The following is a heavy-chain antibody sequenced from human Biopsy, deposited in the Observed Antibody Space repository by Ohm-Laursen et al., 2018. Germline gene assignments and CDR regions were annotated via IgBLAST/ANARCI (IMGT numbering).Heavy chain of an antibody. CDR2: ISSSSNFI. Sequence: SLRLSCAASGLTFSRYSMHWVRQAPGKGLEWVSSISSSSNFIYYGDSVKGRFTISRDNAKNSLYLQMNSLRAEDTAVYYCARGLLPAAAVHYGMDVWGQGTTVTVSS. J-gene: IGHJ6*02. CDR1: GLTFSRYS. CDR3: ARGLLPAAAVHYGMDV. D-gene: IGHD2-2*01. V-gene: IGHV3-21*01.